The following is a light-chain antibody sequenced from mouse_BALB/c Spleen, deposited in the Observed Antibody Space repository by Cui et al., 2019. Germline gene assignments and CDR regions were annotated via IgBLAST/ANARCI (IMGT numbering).Light chain of an antibody. CDR1: SSVSSSY. Sequence: QILLTQSPAIMSASLGERVTMPCTASSSVSSSYLHWYQQKPGSYPKLWIYSTSNLASGVPARFSGSGSGTSYSLTISSMEAEDAATYYCHQYHRSPPTFGAGTKLELK. CDR3: HQYHRSPPT. J-gene: IGKJ5*01. V-gene: IGKV4-74*01. CDR2: STS.